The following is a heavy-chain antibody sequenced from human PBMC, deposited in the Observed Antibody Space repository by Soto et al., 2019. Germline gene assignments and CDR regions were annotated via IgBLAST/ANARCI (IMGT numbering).Heavy chain of an antibody. CDR2: IIPLFDTP. D-gene: IGHD4-17*01. CDR3: ALSYGSYHYGAY. Sequence: SVKVSCKASGGPFSSYAITWVRQAPGQGLEWMGGIIPLFDTPNYAQRYQGRVTITADESTSTAYMELSSLRSEDTAIYYCALSYGSYHYGAYWGQGTLVTVSS. CDR1: GGPFSSYA. J-gene: IGHJ4*02. V-gene: IGHV1-69*13.